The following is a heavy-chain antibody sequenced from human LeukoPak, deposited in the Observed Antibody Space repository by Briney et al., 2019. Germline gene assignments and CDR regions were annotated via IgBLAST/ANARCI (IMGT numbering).Heavy chain of an antibody. CDR1: GFTVSSNY. J-gene: IGHJ5*02. CDR3: ARITIFENWFDP. CDR2: IYSGGST. D-gene: IGHD3-9*01. V-gene: IGHV3-66*01. Sequence: PGGSLRLSCAASGFTVSSNYMSWVRQAPGKGLEWVSVIYSGGSTYYADSVKGRFTISGDNSKNTLYLQMNSLRAEDTAVYYCARITIFENWFDPWGQGTLVTVSS.